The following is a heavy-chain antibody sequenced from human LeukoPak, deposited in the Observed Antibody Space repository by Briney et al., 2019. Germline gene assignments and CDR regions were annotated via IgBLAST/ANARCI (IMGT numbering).Heavy chain of an antibody. D-gene: IGHD2-8*01. CDR3: AKDTSIGRYCTNGVCSPFDY. CDR1: GFPVSNNH. J-gene: IGHJ4*02. Sequence: PGGSLRLSCAVSGFPVSNNHVSWARQAPGKGLEWVSAISDTGATTYDADSVKGRFTISRDNSRSTLYLQMNSLRAEDTALYYCAKDTSIGRYCTNGVCSPFDYWGQGTLDTVSS. CDR2: ISDTGATT. V-gene: IGHV3-23*01.